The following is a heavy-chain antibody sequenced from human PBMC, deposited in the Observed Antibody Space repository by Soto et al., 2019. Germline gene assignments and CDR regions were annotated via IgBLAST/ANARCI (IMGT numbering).Heavy chain of an antibody. J-gene: IGHJ4*02. Sequence: PGESLKISCKASGYSFISYWIGWVRQTPAKGLEWMGIIYPGDSDTRYSPSFQGQVTISADKFSNTAYLHWGGLKASDTAVYYCARLSLYSTSPSCYFESWGQGTLVTVSS. D-gene: IGHD2-2*01. CDR1: GYSFISYW. V-gene: IGHV5-51*01. CDR2: IYPGDSDT. CDR3: ARLSLYSTSPSCYFES.